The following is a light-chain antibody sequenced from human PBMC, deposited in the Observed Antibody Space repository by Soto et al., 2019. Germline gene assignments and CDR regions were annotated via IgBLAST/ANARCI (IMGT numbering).Light chain of an antibody. CDR2: AAS. CDR1: KSIRRH. J-gene: IGKJ4*01. Sequence: DVHMTHSPSSLSASVVDRVTITCRPGKSIRRHLSWYKHKPGKAPKILTYAASSLHSGVPSRFSGSGSGKDLSLPISSVHPEAFETYYCQQSYTQPLTFGGGTKVDIK. CDR3: QQSYTQPLT. V-gene: IGKV1-39*01.